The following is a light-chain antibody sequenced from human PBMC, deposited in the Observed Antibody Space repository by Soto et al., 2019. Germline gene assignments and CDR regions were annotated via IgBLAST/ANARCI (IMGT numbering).Light chain of an antibody. Sequence: QAVVTQPPSASGTPGQRVTISCSGSSTNIGINTVNWYQQLPGTAPKPLIYSNNQRPSGVPDRFSGSKSGTSASLAISGLQSEDEADYYCAAWDDSLNGWVFGGGTKVTVL. CDR1: STNIGINT. J-gene: IGLJ3*02. V-gene: IGLV1-44*01. CDR2: SNN. CDR3: AAWDDSLNGWV.